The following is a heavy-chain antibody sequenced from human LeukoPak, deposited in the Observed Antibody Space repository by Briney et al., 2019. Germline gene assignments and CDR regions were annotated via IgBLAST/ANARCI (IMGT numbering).Heavy chain of an antibody. CDR2: ISSSSSYI. D-gene: IGHD3-9*01. Sequence: GGSLRLPCAASGFTFSSYSMNWVRQAPGKGLEWVSSISSSSSYIYYADSVKGRFTISRDNAKNSLYLQMNSLRAEDTAVYYCARDRDYDILTGYYYYGMDVWGKGTTVTVSS. CDR3: ARDRDYDILTGYYYYGMDV. CDR1: GFTFSSYS. J-gene: IGHJ6*04. V-gene: IGHV3-21*01.